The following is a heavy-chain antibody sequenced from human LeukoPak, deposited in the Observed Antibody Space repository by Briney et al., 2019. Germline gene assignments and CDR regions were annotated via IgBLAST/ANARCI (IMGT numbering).Heavy chain of an antibody. Sequence: GGSLRLSCAASGFTFSNYNMNWVRQAPGKGLEWVSHITSSSTIYYADSVKGRFTISRDNAKNSLYLQMNSLRDEDTAVYYCAKGSGSSCYSPCDYWGQGILVTVSS. V-gene: IGHV3-48*02. CDR3: AKGSGSSCYSPCDY. J-gene: IGHJ4*02. D-gene: IGHD2-15*01. CDR2: ITSSSTI. CDR1: GFTFSNYN.